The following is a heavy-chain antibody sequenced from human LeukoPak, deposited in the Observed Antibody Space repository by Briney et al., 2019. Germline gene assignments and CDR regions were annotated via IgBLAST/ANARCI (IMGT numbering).Heavy chain of an antibody. CDR2: IRSKANNYAT. D-gene: IGHD2-2*01. Sequence: GGSLRLSCAASGFTFSDSAVHWARQAPGKGLEWVGRIRSKANNYATAYAASVRGRFTISRDDLKNTAYLQMNSLKTEDTAVYYCTGCGRIRCSSDSIDFWGQGILVTVSS. CDR3: TGCGRIRCSSDSIDF. V-gene: IGHV3-73*01. CDR1: GFTFSDSA. J-gene: IGHJ4*02.